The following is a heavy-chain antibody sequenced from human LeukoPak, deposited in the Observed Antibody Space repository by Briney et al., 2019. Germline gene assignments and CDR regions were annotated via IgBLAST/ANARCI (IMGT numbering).Heavy chain of an antibody. D-gene: IGHD5-18*01. V-gene: IGHV3-23*01. CDR3: AKGYSYGYYYYYMDV. CDR1: GFTVSSNY. Sequence: PGGSLRLSCAASGFTVSSNYMSWVRQAPGRGLEWVSAISGSGGSTYYADSVKGRFTISRDNSKNTLYLQMNSLRAEDAAVYYCAKGYSYGYYYYYMDVWGKGTTVTVSS. CDR2: ISGSGGST. J-gene: IGHJ6*03.